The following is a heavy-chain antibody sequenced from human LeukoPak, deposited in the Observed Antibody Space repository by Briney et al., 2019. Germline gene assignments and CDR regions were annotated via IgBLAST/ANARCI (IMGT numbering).Heavy chain of an antibody. V-gene: IGHV4-59*01. D-gene: IGHD1-1*01. Sequence: PSETLSLTCTVSGGSISSYYWSWIRQPPGKGLEWIGYIYYSGSTNCNPSLKSRVTISVDTSKNQFSLKLSSVTAADTAVYYCARTGNPRVHYFDYWGQGTLVTVSS. CDR2: IYYSGST. CDR3: ARTGNPRVHYFDY. J-gene: IGHJ4*02. CDR1: GGSISSYY.